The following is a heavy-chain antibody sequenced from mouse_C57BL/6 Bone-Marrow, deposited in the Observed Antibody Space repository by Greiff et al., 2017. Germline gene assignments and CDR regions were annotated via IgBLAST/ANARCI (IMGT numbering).Heavy chain of an antibody. CDR3: ERKHDY. V-gene: IGHV1-55*01. Sequence: QVQLQQSGAELVKPGASVKMSCKASGYTFTSYWITWVKQRPGQGLEWIGDIYPGSGSTNYNEKFKSKATLTVDTSSSTAYLQLSSLTSEDSSVYYCERKHDYWGQGTTLTVSS. CDR1: GYTFTSYW. J-gene: IGHJ2*01. CDR2: IYPGSGST.